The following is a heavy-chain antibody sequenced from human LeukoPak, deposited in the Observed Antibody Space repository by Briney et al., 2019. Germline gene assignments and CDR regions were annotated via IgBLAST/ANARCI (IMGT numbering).Heavy chain of an antibody. Sequence: PSETLSLTCAVYGGSFSGYYWSWIRQPPGKGLEWIGEINHSGSTNYNPSLKSRVTISVDTSKNQFSLKLSSVTAADTAVYYCARHRPNGDYGREFEGQLKGDFDYWGQGTLVTVSS. V-gene: IGHV4-34*01. D-gene: IGHD4-17*01. CDR3: ARHRPNGDYGREFEGQLKGDFDY. CDR2: INHSGST. J-gene: IGHJ4*02. CDR1: GGSFSGYY.